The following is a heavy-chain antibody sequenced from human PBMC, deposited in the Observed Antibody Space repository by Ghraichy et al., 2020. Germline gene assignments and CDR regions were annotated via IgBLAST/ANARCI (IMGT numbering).Heavy chain of an antibody. CDR2: ISSSSSYI. V-gene: IGHV3-21*01. Sequence: GGSLRLSCAASGFTFSSYSMNWVRQAPGKGLEWVSSISSSSSYIYYADSVKGRFTISRDNAKNSLYLQMNSLRAEDTAVYYCARDLYYYGSGSYSEPYYFDYWGQGTLVTVSS. CDR1: GFTFSSYS. J-gene: IGHJ4*02. CDR3: ARDLYYYGSGSYSEPYYFDY. D-gene: IGHD3-10*01.